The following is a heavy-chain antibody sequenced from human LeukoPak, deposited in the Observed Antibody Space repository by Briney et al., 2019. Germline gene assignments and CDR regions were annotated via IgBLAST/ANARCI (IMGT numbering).Heavy chain of an antibody. J-gene: IGHJ4*01. CDR2: IYYSGNT. CDR3: ARDRDVDDFDS. Sequence: SETLSLTCTVSGGSISSSSYYWGWIRQPPGKGLEWIGSIYYSGNTYYNASLKSRVTISIDTSKNQFSLKLTSVTAADTAVYYCARDRDVDDFDSWGHGTLVTVSS. CDR1: GGSISSSSYY. D-gene: IGHD2-15*01. V-gene: IGHV4-39*07.